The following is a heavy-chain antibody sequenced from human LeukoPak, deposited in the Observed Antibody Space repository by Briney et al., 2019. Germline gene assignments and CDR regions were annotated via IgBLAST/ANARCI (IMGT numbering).Heavy chain of an antibody. CDR2: IYHSGST. V-gene: IGHV4-4*02. J-gene: IGHJ4*02. D-gene: IGHD2-2*02. Sequence: SETLSLTCAVSGGSISSSNWWSWVRQPPGKGLEWIGEIYHSGSTNYNPSLKSRVTISVDKSKNQFSLKLSSVTAADTAVYYCARQPINCSSTSCYRWYYFDYWGQGTLVTVSS. CDR1: GGSISSSNW. CDR3: ARQPINCSSTSCYRWYYFDY.